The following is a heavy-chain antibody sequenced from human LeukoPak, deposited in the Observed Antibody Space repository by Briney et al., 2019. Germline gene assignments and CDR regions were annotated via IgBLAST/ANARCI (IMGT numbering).Heavy chain of an antibody. CDR2: IYTSGST. CDR3: PRGQYSGSSD. Sequence: TLSLTCTVSGGSISSGSYYWSWIRQPAGKGLEWIGRIYTSGSTNYNPSLKSRVTISVDTSKNQFSLKLSSVTAADSAVYYCPRGQYSGSSDWGQGTLVTVSS. V-gene: IGHV4-61*02. CDR1: GGSISSGSYY. D-gene: IGHD1-26*01. J-gene: IGHJ4*02.